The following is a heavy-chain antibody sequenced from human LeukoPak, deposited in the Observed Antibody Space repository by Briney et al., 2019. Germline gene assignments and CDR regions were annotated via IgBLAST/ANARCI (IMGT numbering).Heavy chain of an antibody. CDR2: IYSGGST. J-gene: IGHJ4*02. D-gene: IGHD4-17*01. CDR3: ARTAVYGDPNYFDY. Sequence: GGSLRLSCAASGFTVGSNYMSWVRQAPGKGLEWVSVIYSGGSTYYADSVKGRFTISRDNSKNTLYLQMNSLRAEDTAVYYCARTAVYGDPNYFDYWGQGTLVTVSS. V-gene: IGHV3-66*02. CDR1: GFTVGSNY.